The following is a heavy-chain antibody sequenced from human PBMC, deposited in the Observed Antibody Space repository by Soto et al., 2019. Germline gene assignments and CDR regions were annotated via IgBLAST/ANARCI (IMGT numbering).Heavy chain of an antibody. Sequence: SHTVALTCAISGDSVYSNSAAWNWIRQSPSRGLEWLGRTYYKSKLNNDDALSVKSQITINPDTSKNQFSLHLYSVTPEDTAVSYCTGITWFSGMDVWRQGTPATVSS. V-gene: IGHV6-1*01. D-gene: IGHD3-10*01. CDR2: TYYKSKLNN. CDR3: TGITWFSGMDV. CDR1: GDSVYSNSAA. J-gene: IGHJ6*02.